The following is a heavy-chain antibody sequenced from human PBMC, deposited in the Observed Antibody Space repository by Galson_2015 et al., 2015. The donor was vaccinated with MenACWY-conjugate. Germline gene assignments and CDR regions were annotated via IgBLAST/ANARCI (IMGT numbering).Heavy chain of an antibody. D-gene: IGHD3-3*01. CDR2: IDWDDHK. CDR1: GFSLDTSGMC. V-gene: IGHV2-70*11. CDR3: ARIRRDFWSGDALYYYYYMDV. Sequence: PALVKPPQTLTLTCTFSGFSLDTSGMCVGWIRQPPGKALGWLARIDWDDHKYYTTSLKTRLTISTDTSKNQVVLTLTNMDPVDTATYYCARIRRDFWSGDALYYYYYMDVWGKGTTVTVSS. J-gene: IGHJ6*03.